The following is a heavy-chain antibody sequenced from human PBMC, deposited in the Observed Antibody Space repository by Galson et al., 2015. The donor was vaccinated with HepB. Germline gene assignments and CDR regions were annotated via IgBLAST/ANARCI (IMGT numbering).Heavy chain of an antibody. Sequence: SVKVSCKGSGYTLTELSMHWVRQAPGKGLEWMGGFDPEDGETIYAQKFQGRVTMTEDTSTDTAYMELSSLRSEDTAVYYCAHYVGTSEVGTNYYFDYWGQGTLVTVSS. V-gene: IGHV1-24*01. D-gene: IGHD3-16*01. CDR1: GYTLTELS. J-gene: IGHJ4*02. CDR3: AHYVGTSEVGTNYYFDY. CDR2: FDPEDGET.